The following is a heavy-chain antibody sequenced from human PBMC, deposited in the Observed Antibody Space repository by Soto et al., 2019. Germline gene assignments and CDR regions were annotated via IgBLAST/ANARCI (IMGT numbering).Heavy chain of an antibody. Sequence: VASVKVSCKASGYTFTGYHIHWVRQAPGQGLEWMGWINTNSGDTNYAQKFQGWVTMTRDTSINTAYVQLSRLRSDDTAVYYCARWVGASNWFDPWGQGTLVTVSS. V-gene: IGHV1-2*04. CDR3: ARWVGASNWFDP. D-gene: IGHD1-26*01. J-gene: IGHJ5*02. CDR2: INTNSGDT. CDR1: GYTFTGYH.